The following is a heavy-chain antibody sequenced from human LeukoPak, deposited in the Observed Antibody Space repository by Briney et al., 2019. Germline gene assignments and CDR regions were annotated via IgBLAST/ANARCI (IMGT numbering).Heavy chain of an antibody. CDR2: IYPGDSDT. J-gene: IGHJ3*02. Sequence: GESLKISCEGSGYSFTTYWIGWVRQMPGKGLEWMGIIYPGDSDTRYSPSFQGQVTISADKSIGTAYLQWSSLKASDTAIYYCARHIIGGATGSAFDIWGQGTMVTVSS. D-gene: IGHD1-26*01. CDR3: ARHIIGGATGSAFDI. CDR1: GYSFTTYW. V-gene: IGHV5-51*01.